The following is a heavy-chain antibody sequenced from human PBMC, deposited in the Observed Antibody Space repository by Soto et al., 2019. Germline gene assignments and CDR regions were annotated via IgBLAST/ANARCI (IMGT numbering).Heavy chain of an antibody. D-gene: IGHD2-15*01. CDR2: IYHSGST. CDR1: GGSISSGGYS. CDR3: ARCSAGRGYYYGMDV. V-gene: IGHV4-30-2*01. J-gene: IGHJ6*02. Sequence: QLQLQESGSGLVKPSQTLSLTSAVSGGSISSGGYSWSWIRQPPGKGLEWIGYIYHSGSTYYNPSLKSRVTISVDRSKNQFSLKLSSVTAADTAVYYCARCSAGRGYYYGMDVWGQGTTVTVSS.